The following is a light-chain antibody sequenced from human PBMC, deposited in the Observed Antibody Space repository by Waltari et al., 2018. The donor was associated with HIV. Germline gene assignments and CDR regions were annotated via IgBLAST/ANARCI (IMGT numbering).Light chain of an antibody. J-gene: IGLJ1*01. CDR3: CSYASGSTFV. V-gene: IGLV2-23*02. CDR1: SSDLGSYDL. CDR2: EVS. Sequence: QSALTQPASVSGSPGQSITISCTGTSSDLGSYDLVSGYQQHPGKAPKVMIYEVSKRPSGVSNRFSGSKSGNTASLIISGLHAEDEADYYCCSYASGSTFVFGTGTKVTVL.